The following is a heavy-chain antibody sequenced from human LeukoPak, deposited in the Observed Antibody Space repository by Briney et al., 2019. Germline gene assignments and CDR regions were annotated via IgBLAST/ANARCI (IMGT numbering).Heavy chain of an antibody. V-gene: IGHV4-34*01. Sequence: SETLSLTCAVYGGSFSGYYWSWIRQPPGKGLEWIGEINHSGSTNYNPSLKSRVTISVDTSKNQFSLKLSSVTAADTAVYYCARGGDSSSWYDWFDASGQGTPVTAYS. D-gene: IGHD6-13*01. CDR1: GGSFSGYY. CDR3: ARGGDSSSWYDWFDA. CDR2: INHSGST. J-gene: IGHJ5*02.